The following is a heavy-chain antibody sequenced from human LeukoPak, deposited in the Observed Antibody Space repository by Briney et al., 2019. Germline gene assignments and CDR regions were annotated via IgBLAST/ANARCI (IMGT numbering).Heavy chain of an antibody. CDR2: IADDGKDK. Sequence: PGRSLRLSCAASGFTFSTYPIHWVRQAPGKGLEWVAVIADDGKDKHYVESVKGRFTISRDNAKNTLYLQMNSLRAEDTAVYYCARVLRLGVVHWGQGTLVTVSS. CDR1: GFTFSTYP. J-gene: IGHJ5*02. V-gene: IGHV3-30*04. CDR3: ARVLRLGVVH. D-gene: IGHD3-16*01.